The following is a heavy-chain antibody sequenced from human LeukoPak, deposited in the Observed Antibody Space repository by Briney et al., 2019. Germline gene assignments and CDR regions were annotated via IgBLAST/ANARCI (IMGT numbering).Heavy chain of an antibody. CDR3: AKFGRYYYYGMDV. D-gene: IGHD3-16*01. V-gene: IGHV3-48*03. Sequence: PGGSLRLSCTASGFTFSTYEMNWVRQAPGKGLEWVSYISSSGNTIYYADSVKGRFTISRDNAKNSLYLQMNSLRAEDTAVCYCAKFGRYYYYGMDVWGQGTTVTVSS. CDR2: ISSSGNTI. CDR1: GFTFSTYE. J-gene: IGHJ6*02.